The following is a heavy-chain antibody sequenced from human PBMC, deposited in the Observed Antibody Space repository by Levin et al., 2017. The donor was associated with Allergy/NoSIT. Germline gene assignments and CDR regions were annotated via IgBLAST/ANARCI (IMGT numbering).Heavy chain of an antibody. CDR1: GFTFSNAW. V-gene: IGHV3-15*01. CDR3: TTDPNAYYDFWSGYPTLDY. CDR2: IKSKTDGGTT. Sequence: GGSLRLSCAASGFTFSNAWMSWVRQAPGKGLEWVGRIKSKTDGGTTDYAAPVKGRFTISRDDSKNTLYLQMNSLKTEDTAVYYCTTDPNAYYDFWSGYPTLDYWGQGTLVTVSS. D-gene: IGHD3-3*01. J-gene: IGHJ4*02.